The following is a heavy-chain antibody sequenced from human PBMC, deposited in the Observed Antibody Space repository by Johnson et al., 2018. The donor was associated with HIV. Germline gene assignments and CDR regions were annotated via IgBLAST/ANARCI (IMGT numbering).Heavy chain of an antibody. CDR3: ARPVIAADDAFDI. Sequence: MQLVESGGGLIQPGGSLRLSCAASGFTVSSYYMSWVRQAPGKGLEWVSVIYSGGSTYSADSVKGRFTISRDISKNTLFLQMNSLRAEDTAVYYCARPVIAADDAFDIWGQGTMVTVSS. CDR1: GFTVSSYY. CDR2: IYSGGST. V-gene: IGHV3-53*01. D-gene: IGHD6-13*01. J-gene: IGHJ3*02.